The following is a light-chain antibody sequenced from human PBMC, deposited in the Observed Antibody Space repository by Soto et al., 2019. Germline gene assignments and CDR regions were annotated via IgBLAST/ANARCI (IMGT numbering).Light chain of an antibody. CDR2: AAS. Sequence: DVQMAQFPCSVSASVGDRVTITCRASQGISSWLVWYQQKPGKAPNLLIYAASSLQSGVPSRFSGSGSGTDFTLTISSLQPEDFATYYCQQSYSTPWTFGQGTKVDIK. CDR3: QQSYSTPWT. J-gene: IGKJ1*01. CDR1: QGISSW. V-gene: IGKV1-12*01.